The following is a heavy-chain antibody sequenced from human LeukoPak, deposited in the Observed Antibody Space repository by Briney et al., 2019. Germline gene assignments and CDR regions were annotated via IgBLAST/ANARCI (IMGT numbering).Heavy chain of an antibody. CDR2: IYTSGST. J-gene: IGHJ6*02. Sequence: SQTLSLTCTVSGGSISSGSYYWTWIRQPAGKGLEWIGRIYTSGSTNYNPSLKSRVTISVGTSKNQFSLKLSSVTTADTAVYYCASGGAASYYYYYGMDVWGQGTTVTVSS. V-gene: IGHV4-61*02. CDR1: GGSISSGSYY. CDR3: ASGGAASYYYYYGMDV. D-gene: IGHD6-13*01.